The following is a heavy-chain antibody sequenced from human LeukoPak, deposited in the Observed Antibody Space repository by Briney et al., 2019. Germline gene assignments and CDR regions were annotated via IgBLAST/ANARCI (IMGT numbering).Heavy chain of an antibody. D-gene: IGHD1-1*01. J-gene: IGHJ4*02. CDR1: GLTFSSYG. CDR3: ARAESIDDDLLDY. CDR2: IWYDGSNK. V-gene: IGHV3-33*01. Sequence: PGGSLRLSCAASGLTFSSYGMHWVRQAPGKGLEWVAVIWYDGSNKYYADSVKGRFTISRDNSKNTLYLQMNSLRAEDTAVYYCARAESIDDDLLDYWGQGTLVTVSS.